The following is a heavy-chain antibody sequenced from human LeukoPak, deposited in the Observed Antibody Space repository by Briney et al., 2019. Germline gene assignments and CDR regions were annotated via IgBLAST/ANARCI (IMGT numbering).Heavy chain of an antibody. V-gene: IGHV4-34*01. CDR2: INHSGST. CDR1: GGSFSGYY. J-gene: IGHJ6*02. Sequence: SETLSLTCAVYGGSFSGYYWSWIRQPPGKGLEWIGEINHSGSTNYNPSLKSRVTISVDTSKNQFSLKLSSVTAADTAVYYCAKDRRHNYYYYGMAAWGQGTTVTVSS. CDR3: AKDRRHNYYYYGMAA.